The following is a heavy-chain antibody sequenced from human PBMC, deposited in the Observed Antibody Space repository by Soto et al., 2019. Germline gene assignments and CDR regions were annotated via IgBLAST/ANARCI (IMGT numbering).Heavy chain of an antibody. CDR3: ASGTDSSSPNLRYNWFDP. CDR1: GFTFSSYS. CDR2: ISSSSSYI. Sequence: GGSLRLSCAASGFTFSSYSMNWVRQAPGKGLEWVSSISSSSSYIYYADSVKGRFTISRDNAKNSLYLQMNSLRAEDTAVYYCASGTDSSSPNLRYNWFDPWGQGTLVTVS. D-gene: IGHD6-6*01. V-gene: IGHV3-21*01. J-gene: IGHJ5*02.